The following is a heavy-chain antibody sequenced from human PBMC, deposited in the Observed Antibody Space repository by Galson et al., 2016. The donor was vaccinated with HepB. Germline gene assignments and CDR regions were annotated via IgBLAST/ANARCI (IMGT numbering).Heavy chain of an antibody. Sequence: SVKVSCKASGYTFTSYTINWLRQAPGQGLEWMGWISVHNGRTNYAQKFQGRLTMTTDTSTTTAYMELRSLRSDDTALYYCARDNMIRGIPFDYRGQGTLVTVSS. CDR2: ISVHNGRT. CDR1: GYTFTSYT. J-gene: IGHJ4*02. CDR3: ARDNMIRGIPFDY. D-gene: IGHD3-10*01. V-gene: IGHV1-18*01.